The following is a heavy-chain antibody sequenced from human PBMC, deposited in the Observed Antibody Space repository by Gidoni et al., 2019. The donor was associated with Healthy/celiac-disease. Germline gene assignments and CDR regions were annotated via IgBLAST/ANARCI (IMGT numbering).Heavy chain of an antibody. CDR3: ARGRCSSTSCQRIAFDI. V-gene: IGHV3-21*01. CDR1: GFTFSSYS. D-gene: IGHD2-2*01. Sequence: EVQLVESGGGLVKTGGSLRLSCAASGFTFSSYSMNWVRQAPGKGLEWVSSISSSSSYIYYADSVKGRFTISRDNAKNSLYLQMNSLRAEDTAVYYCARGRCSSTSCQRIAFDIWGQGTMVTVSS. J-gene: IGHJ3*02. CDR2: ISSSSSYI.